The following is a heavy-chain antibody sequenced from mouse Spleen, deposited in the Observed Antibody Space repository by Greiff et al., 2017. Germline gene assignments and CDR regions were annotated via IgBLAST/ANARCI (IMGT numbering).Heavy chain of an antibody. J-gene: IGHJ3*01. CDR1: GYSITSGYD. CDR3: ARGGGYGRVWFAY. D-gene: IGHD2-2*01. V-gene: IGHV3-1*01. CDR2: ISYSGST. Sequence: VQLKESGPGMVKPSQSLSLTCTVTGYSITSGYDWHWIRHFPGNKLEWMGYISYSGSTNYNPSLKSRISITHDTSKNHFFLKLNSVTTEDTATYYCARGGGYGRVWFAYWGQGTLVTVSA.